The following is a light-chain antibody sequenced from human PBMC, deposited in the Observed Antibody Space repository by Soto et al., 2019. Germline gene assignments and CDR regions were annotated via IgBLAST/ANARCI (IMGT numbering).Light chain of an antibody. CDR1: SSDVGGYKY. V-gene: IGLV2-14*01. CDR2: EVS. CDR3: ASYTSSSTSVI. Sequence: QSALTQPASVSGSPGQSITISCTGTSSDVGGYKYVSWYQQHPDKAPKLIIFEVSNRPSGISSRFSGSKSGNMASLTISGLQAEDEADYYCASYTSSSTSVIFGRGTKLTVL. J-gene: IGLJ2*01.